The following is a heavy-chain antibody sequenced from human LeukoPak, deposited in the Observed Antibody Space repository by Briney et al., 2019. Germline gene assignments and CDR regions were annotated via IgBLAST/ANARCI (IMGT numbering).Heavy chain of an antibody. CDR1: GFTFSSYA. CDR3: ANVVVPGMDV. Sequence: GGSLRLSCAASGFTFSSYAMSWVRQTPGKGLEWVSTISESGDRTWYADSVKGRFTISRDNSKNTLYLQMNSLRAEDTAVYYCANVVVPGMDVWGQGTTVTVSS. D-gene: IGHD2-15*01. V-gene: IGHV3-23*01. CDR2: ISESGDRT. J-gene: IGHJ6*02.